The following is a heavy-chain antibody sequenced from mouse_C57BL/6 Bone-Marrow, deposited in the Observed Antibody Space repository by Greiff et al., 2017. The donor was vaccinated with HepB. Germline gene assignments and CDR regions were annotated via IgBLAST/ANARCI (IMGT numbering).Heavy chain of an antibody. V-gene: IGHV1-26*01. CDR3: ARARGYFDV. Sequence: EVQLQQSGPELVKPGASVKISCKASGYTFTDYYMNWVKQSHGQSLEWIGDINPNNGGTSYNQKFKGKATLTVDKSSSTAYMELRSLTSEDSAVYYCARARGYFDVWGTGTTVTVSS. J-gene: IGHJ1*03. CDR1: GYTFTDYY. CDR2: INPNNGGT.